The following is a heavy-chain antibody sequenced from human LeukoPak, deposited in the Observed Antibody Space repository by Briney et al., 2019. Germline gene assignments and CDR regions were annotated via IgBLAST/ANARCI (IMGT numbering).Heavy chain of an antibody. CDR1: GGSFSGYY. D-gene: IGHD3-22*01. Sequence: SETLSLTCAVYGGSFSGYYWSWIRQPAGKGLEWLGRIYPSGSTNYNPSLKSRVAMSVDASKKQFSLELRSVTAADTAVYYCARESRDTSGFYYGDYWGPGTLVTVSS. V-gene: IGHV4-4*07. J-gene: IGHJ4*02. CDR3: ARESRDTSGFYYGDY. CDR2: IYPSGST.